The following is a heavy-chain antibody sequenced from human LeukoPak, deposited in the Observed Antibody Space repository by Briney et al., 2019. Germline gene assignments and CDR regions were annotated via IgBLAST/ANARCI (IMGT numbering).Heavy chain of an antibody. D-gene: IGHD3-10*01. Sequence: GGSLRLSCAASGFTFSSYAMYWVRQAPGKGLEWVAVISYDGINKDYADSVKGRFTISRDNSKNTLYLQMNSLRAEDTAVYYCARESHSISMVRGNIIKSRYFDLWGRGTLVTVS. CDR3: ARESHSISMVRGNIIKSRYFDL. J-gene: IGHJ2*01. CDR2: ISYDGINK. V-gene: IGHV3-30-3*01. CDR1: GFTFSSYA.